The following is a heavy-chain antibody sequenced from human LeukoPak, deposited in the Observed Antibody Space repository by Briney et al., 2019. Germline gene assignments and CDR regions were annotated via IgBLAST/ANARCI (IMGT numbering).Heavy chain of an antibody. CDR3: ARGLYDFWSGHTMVRGVWYYFDY. J-gene: IGHJ4*02. D-gene: IGHD3-10*01. V-gene: IGHV1-69*02. CDR1: GGTFSSYT. Sequence: RASVKVSCKASGGTFSSYTISWVRQAPGQGLEWMGRIIPILGIANYAQKFQGRVTITADKSTSTAYMELSSLRSEDTAVYYCARGLYDFWSGHTMVRGVWYYFDYWGQGTLVTVSP. CDR2: IIPILGIA.